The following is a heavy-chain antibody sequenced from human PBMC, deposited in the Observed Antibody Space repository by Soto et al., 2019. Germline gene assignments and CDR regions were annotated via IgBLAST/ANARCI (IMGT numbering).Heavy chain of an antibody. CDR2: IIPIFGTA. D-gene: IGHD4-4*01. V-gene: IGHV1-69*01. CDR3: ASLFSTGTYYYYGMDV. Sequence: LSWEAWGGGFDSCARSWVRQATGQGLEWMGGIIPIFGTANYAQKFQGRVTITADESTSTAYMELSSLRSEDTAVYYCASLFSTGTYYYYGMDVWGQGTTVTVSS. CDR1: GGGFDSCA. J-gene: IGHJ6*02.